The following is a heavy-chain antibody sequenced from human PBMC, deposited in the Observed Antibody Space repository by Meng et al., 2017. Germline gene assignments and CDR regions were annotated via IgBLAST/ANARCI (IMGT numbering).Heavy chain of an antibody. CDR2: ISAYNGNT. CDR1: GFTFSSYA. Sequence: GGSLRLSCAASGFTFSSYAMHWVRQAPGQGLEWMGWISAYNGNTNYAQKLQGRVTMTTDTSTSTAYMELRSLRSDDTAVYYCAREVVVALYYGMDVWGQGTTVTVSS. J-gene: IGHJ6*02. D-gene: IGHD2-15*01. V-gene: IGHV1-18*01. CDR3: AREVVVALYYGMDV.